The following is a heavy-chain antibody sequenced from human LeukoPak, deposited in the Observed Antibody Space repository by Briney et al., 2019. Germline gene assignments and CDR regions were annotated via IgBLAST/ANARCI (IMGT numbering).Heavy chain of an antibody. J-gene: IGHJ4*02. Sequence: GSSVKVSCKASGGTFSSYAMSWVRQAPGQGLEWMGWINPKSGGTNYTQKFQGRVTMTRDTAISTAYMELRRLTSDDTAVYYCARGWAFDFAGYYFALGYWGQGTLVTVSS. D-gene: IGHD3-22*01. CDR1: GGTFSSYA. CDR3: ARGWAFDFAGYYFALGY. CDR2: INPKSGGT. V-gene: IGHV1-2*02.